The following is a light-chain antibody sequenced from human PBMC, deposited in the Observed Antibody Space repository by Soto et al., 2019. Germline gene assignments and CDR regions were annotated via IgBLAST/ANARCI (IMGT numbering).Light chain of an antibody. CDR2: DAS. CDR1: QSISSW. Sequence: DIQMTQSPSTLSASVGDRVTITCRAIQSISSWLAWYQQKPGKAPKLLIYDASSLESGVPSRFSGSGSGTEFTLTISSLQPDDFATYYCQQYNSYLWTFGQGTKVDI. V-gene: IGKV1-5*01. J-gene: IGKJ1*01. CDR3: QQYNSYLWT.